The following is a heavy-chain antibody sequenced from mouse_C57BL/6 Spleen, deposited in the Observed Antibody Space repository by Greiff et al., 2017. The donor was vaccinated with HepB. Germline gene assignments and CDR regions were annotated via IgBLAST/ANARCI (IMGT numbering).Heavy chain of an antibody. J-gene: IGHJ3*01. CDR1: GYTFTRYW. CDR2: IHPNSGST. CDR3: ARSTGSAWFAY. V-gene: IGHV1-64*01. Sequence: QVQLQQPGAELVKPGASVKLSCKASGYTFTRYWMHWVKQRPGQGLEWIGMIHPNSGSTNYNEKFKSKATLTVDKSSSTAYMQLSSLTSEDSAVYYCARSTGSAWFAYWGQGTLVTVSA. D-gene: IGHD4-1*01.